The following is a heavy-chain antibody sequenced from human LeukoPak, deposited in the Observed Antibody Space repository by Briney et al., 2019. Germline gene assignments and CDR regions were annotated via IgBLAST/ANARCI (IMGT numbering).Heavy chain of an antibody. CDR3: ARDARGGIYDY. V-gene: IGHV1-8*01. CDR1: GYTFTSYD. D-gene: IGHD6-13*01. J-gene: IGHJ4*02. CDR2: MNPNSGNT. Sequence: ASVKVSCKASGYTFTSYDINWVRQATGQGLEWMGWMNPNSGNTGYAQKLQGRVTMTTDTSTSTAYMELRSLRSDDTAVYYCARDARGGIYDYWGQGTLVTVSS.